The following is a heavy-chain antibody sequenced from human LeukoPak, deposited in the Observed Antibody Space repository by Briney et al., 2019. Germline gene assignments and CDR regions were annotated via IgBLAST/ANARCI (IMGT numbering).Heavy chain of an antibody. J-gene: IGHJ4*02. CDR3: AKPARTDYADY. Sequence: PGGSLRLSCEASGFTFTTYSMTWVRQAPGKGLEWVSAISGSGGNTYYADSVKGRFTISRDNSKNTLYLQMNSLRAEDTAVYYCAKPARTDYADYWGQGTLVTVSS. D-gene: IGHD1-1*01. CDR1: GFTFTTYS. V-gene: IGHV3-23*01. CDR2: ISGSGGNT.